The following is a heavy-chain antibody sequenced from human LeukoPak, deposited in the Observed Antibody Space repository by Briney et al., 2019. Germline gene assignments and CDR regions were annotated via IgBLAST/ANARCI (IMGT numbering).Heavy chain of an antibody. J-gene: IGHJ4*02. CDR3: ARVSSSWYYSAGPFDY. D-gene: IGHD6-13*01. CDR1: GFTFSSYA. V-gene: IGHV3-30-3*01. CDR2: ISYDGSNK. Sequence: GGSLRLSCAASGFTFSSYAMHWVRQAPGKGLEWVAVISYDGSNKYYADSVKGRFTISRDNSKNTLYLQMNSLRAEDTAVYYCARVSSSWYYSAGPFDYWGQGTLVTVSS.